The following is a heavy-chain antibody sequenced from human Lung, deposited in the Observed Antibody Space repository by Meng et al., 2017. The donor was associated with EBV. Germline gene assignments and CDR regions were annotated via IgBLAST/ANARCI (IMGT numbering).Heavy chain of an antibody. Sequence: VGSVESGGGLVKPGGSLRLSCAASGFTFSSYNMNWVRQAPGKGLEWVSSISSSSTYIYYADSVKGRFTISRDNAKNSLYLQMNSLRAEDTAVYYCATDNSGYYYNWFDPWGQGTLVTVSS. CDR3: ATDNSGYYYNWFDP. D-gene: IGHD3-22*01. CDR2: ISSSSTYI. J-gene: IGHJ5*02. CDR1: GFTFSSYN. V-gene: IGHV3-21*01.